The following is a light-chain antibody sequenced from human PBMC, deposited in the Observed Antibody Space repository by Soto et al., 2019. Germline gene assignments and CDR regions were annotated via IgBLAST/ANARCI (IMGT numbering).Light chain of an antibody. Sequence: DIQMTKSPSSLSASVGDRVTITCQASQDSKNYLNWYQQQPGKAPNLLIYDASNLKTGVPSRFSGSGSGTHLTFTISSRPPEDIATYSCQQYAHLHTLSFGGGTKVEIK. J-gene: IGKJ4*01. V-gene: IGKV1-33*01. CDR2: DAS. CDR3: QQYAHLHTLS. CDR1: QDSKNY.